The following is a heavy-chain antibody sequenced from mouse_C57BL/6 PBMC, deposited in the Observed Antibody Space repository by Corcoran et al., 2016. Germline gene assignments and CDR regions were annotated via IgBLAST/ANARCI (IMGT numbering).Heavy chain of an antibody. Sequence: QIQLVQSRPELKKPGETVKISCKASGYTFTTYGMSWVKQAPGKGLKWMGWINTYSGVPTYADDFKGRFAFSLETSASTAYLQINNLKNEDTATYFCARLVTDVDDDYWGQGTSVTVSS. V-gene: IGHV9-3*01. CDR3: ARLVTDVDDDY. J-gene: IGHJ4*01. CDR2: INTYSGVP. D-gene: IGHD2-2*01. CDR1: GYTFTTYG.